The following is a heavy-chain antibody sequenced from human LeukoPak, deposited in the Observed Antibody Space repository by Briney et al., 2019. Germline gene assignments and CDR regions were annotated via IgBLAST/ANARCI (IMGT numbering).Heavy chain of an antibody. CDR3: ARTLSRGYSYGYYFDP. D-gene: IGHD5-18*01. Sequence: SETLSLTCAVYGGSFSGYYWSWIRQPPGKGLEWIGEINHSGSTNYNPSLKSRVTISVDTSKNQFSLKLSSVTAADTALYFCARTLSRGYSYGYYFDPWGRGTLVTVSS. J-gene: IGHJ5*02. CDR2: INHSGST. V-gene: IGHV4-34*01. CDR1: GGSFSGYY.